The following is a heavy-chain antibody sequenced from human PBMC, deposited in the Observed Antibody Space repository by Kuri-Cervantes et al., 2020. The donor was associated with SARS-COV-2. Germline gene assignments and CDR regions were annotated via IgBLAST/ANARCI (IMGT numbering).Heavy chain of an antibody. V-gene: IGHV3-48*03. CDR1: GFTFSSYE. D-gene: IGHD3-3*01. Sequence: GGSLRLSCAASGFTFSSYEMNWVRQAPGKGLEWVSYISSSGSTIYYADSVKGRFNISRDNAKNSLYLQMNSLRAEDTAVYYCARRLEYDFWSGPLDAFDIWGQGTMVTVSS. CDR2: ISSSGSTI. J-gene: IGHJ3*02. CDR3: ARRLEYDFWSGPLDAFDI.